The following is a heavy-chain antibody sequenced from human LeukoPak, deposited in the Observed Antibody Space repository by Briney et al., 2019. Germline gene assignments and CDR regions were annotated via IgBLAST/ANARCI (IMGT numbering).Heavy chain of an antibody. V-gene: IGHV1-8*01. D-gene: IGHD2-21*02. CDR1: GYTFTSYD. Sequence: ASVKVSCKASGYTFTSYDFNWVRQATGQRPEWMGWMSPNSGDTGYAQKFQDRVTMTRNTSISTAYMELSSLRSDDTAVYYCASRYCGGDCYSTGGDAFDIWGQGTMVTVSS. CDR3: ASRYCGGDCYSTGGDAFDI. CDR2: MSPNSGDT. J-gene: IGHJ3*02.